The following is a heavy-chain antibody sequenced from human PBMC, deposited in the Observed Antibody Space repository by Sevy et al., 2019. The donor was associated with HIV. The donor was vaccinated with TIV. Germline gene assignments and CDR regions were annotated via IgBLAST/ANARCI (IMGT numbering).Heavy chain of an antibody. CDR3: ARFSSSRGVNWFDP. CDR2: IYYSGST. Sequence: SETLSLTCTVSGGSISSGGYYWSWIRQHPGKGLEWIGYIYYSGSTYYNPSLKSRVTISVDTSKNQFSLKRSSVTAADMAVYYCARFSSSRGVNWFDPWGQGTLVTVSS. J-gene: IGHJ5*02. CDR1: GGSISSGGYY. V-gene: IGHV4-31*03. D-gene: IGHD6-6*01.